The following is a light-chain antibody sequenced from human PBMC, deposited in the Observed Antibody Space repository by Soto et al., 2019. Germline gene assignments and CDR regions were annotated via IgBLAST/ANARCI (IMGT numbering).Light chain of an antibody. V-gene: IGKV3-20*01. J-gene: IGKJ1*01. CDR2: GAS. CDR1: QSVSSNY. Sequence: EIVLTQSPGTLSLSPGERATLSCRASQSVSSNYLAWYQQKRGQAPRLHIYGASSRATGIPTRFSGSGSGTDFTLTISRLEPEDFAVYYFQQYDTSPRTFGQGTKVEI. CDR3: QQYDTSPRT.